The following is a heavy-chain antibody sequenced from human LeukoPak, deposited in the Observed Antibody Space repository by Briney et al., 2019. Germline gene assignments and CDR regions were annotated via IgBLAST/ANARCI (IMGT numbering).Heavy chain of an antibody. CDR1: GFTFDSSA. V-gene: IGHV3-23*01. CDR2: ISSGGGST. Sequence: SGRSLRLSCAASGFTFDSSAMSWVRQAPGTGLEWVSSISSGGGSTYYADSVKGRFTISRDNSKNTLYLQMNSLRAEDTAVYYCAKEVVRGVIPSYFDYWGQGTLVTVSS. J-gene: IGHJ4*02. D-gene: IGHD3-10*02. CDR3: AKEVVRGVIPSYFDY.